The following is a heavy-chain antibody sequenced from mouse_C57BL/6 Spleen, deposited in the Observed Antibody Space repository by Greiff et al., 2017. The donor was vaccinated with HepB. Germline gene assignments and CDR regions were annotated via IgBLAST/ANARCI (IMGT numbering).Heavy chain of an antibody. Sequence: QVQLQQPGAELVRPGTSVKVSCKASGYAFTNYLIEWVKQRPGQGLEWIGVINPGSGGTNYNEKFKGKATLTADKSSSTAYMQLSSLTSEDSAVYFCAREGNWNYAMDYWGQGTSVTVSS. CDR1: GYAFTNYL. J-gene: IGHJ4*01. CDR2: INPGSGGT. D-gene: IGHD2-1*01. V-gene: IGHV1-54*01. CDR3: AREGNWNYAMDY.